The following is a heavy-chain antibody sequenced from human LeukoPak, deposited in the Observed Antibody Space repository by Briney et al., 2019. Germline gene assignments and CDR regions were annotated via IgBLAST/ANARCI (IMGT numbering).Heavy chain of an antibody. J-gene: IGHJ4*02. Sequence: GGSLRLSCVASGFTLRSYVMNWVRQTPGKGLEWVSSISGSGDSTFYADSVKGRFSISRDNSKNTLYLQVNGLGTEDTAVYYCAKDRLLNCRGDCYIFDYWGQGTLVTVSS. CDR2: ISGSGDST. CDR3: AKDRLLNCRGDCYIFDY. CDR1: GFTLRSYV. D-gene: IGHD2-21*02. V-gene: IGHV3-23*01.